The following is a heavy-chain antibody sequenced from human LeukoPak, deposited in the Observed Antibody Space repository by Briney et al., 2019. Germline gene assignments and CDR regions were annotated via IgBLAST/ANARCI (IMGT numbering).Heavy chain of an antibody. CDR1: GFTLSSYA. CDR2: IHNSDGTT. J-gene: IGHJ4*02. Sequence: GESLRLSCAASGFTLSSYAMSWVRQAPGKGLEWVSGIHNSDGTTYYTDSVKGRFTISRDNSKNMLYLQMNSLRAEDTAVYYCAKDRTTAARIFDYWGQGTLVTVSS. CDR3: AKDRTTAARIFDY. D-gene: IGHD6-6*01. V-gene: IGHV3-23*01.